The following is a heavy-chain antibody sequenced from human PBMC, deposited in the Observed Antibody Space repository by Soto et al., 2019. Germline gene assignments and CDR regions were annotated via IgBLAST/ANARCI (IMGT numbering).Heavy chain of an antibody. Sequence: GGSLRLSCAASGFTFSNAWMSWVRQAPGKGLEWVGRIKSKTDGGTTDYAAPVKGRFTISSDDSKNTLYLQMNSLKTEDTAVYYCTTDDPEDYYDSSGYLWYYWGQGTLVTVSS. CDR2: IKSKTDGGTT. CDR1: GFTFSNAW. D-gene: IGHD3-22*01. CDR3: TTDDPEDYYDSSGYLWYY. V-gene: IGHV3-15*01. J-gene: IGHJ4*02.